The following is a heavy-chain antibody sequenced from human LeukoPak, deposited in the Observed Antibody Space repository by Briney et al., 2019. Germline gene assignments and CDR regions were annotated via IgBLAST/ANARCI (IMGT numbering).Heavy chain of an antibody. V-gene: IGHV4-34*01. J-gene: IGHJ6*02. D-gene: IGHD5-18*01. Sequence: PSETLSLTCAVYGGSFSGYYWSWIRQPPGKGLEWIGEINHSGSTNYNPSLKSRVTISVDTSKNQFSLKLSSVTAADTAVYYCARGPIQLWPYYYYGMDVWGQGTTVTVSS. CDR1: GGSFSGYY. CDR2: INHSGST. CDR3: ARGPIQLWPYYYYGMDV.